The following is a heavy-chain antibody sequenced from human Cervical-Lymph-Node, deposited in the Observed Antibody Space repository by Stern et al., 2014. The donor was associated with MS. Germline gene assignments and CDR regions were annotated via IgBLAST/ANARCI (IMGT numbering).Heavy chain of an antibody. V-gene: IGHV1-69*01. CDR2: LIPILGSA. CDR1: GGTFSSYA. CDR3: ARAAMITFGGVSTSEDY. D-gene: IGHD3-16*01. Sequence: QVQLGQSGAEVKQPGSSVKVPCKASGGTFSSYAISWVRQAPGQGLEWMGGLIPILGSANYAQKFQGRVTITADESTSTAYMELSSLRSEDTAVYYCARAAMITFGGVSTSEDYWGQGTLVTVSS. J-gene: IGHJ4*02.